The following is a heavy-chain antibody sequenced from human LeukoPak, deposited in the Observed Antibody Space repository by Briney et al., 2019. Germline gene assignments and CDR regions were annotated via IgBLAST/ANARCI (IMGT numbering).Heavy chain of an antibody. J-gene: IGHJ4*02. V-gene: IGHV3-11*05. CDR3: ARVSQWLVPY. CDR2: ISSTSSYI. Sequence: GGSLRLSCAASGFTFSDYYMGWIRQAPGKGLEWVSYISSTSSYINYADSVKGRFTISRDNAKNSLFLQMNSLRAEDTAVYYCARVSQWLVPYWGQRTLVTVSS. D-gene: IGHD6-19*01. CDR1: GFTFSDYY.